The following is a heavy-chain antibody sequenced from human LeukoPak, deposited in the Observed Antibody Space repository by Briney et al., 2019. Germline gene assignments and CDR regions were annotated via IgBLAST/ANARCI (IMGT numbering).Heavy chain of an antibody. CDR3: ARDSIWGSGTYGFDY. J-gene: IGHJ4*02. V-gene: IGHV1-3*01. D-gene: IGHD1-26*01. CDR1: GYTFTSYL. Sequence: GASVKVSCKASGYTFTSYLIHWVRQAPGQRLEWMGWINVGNDNTKYSQNFQGRVTITRDTSASTAYMELSSLRSEDTTVYYCARDSIWGSGTYGFDYWGQGARVTVSS. CDR2: INVGNDNT.